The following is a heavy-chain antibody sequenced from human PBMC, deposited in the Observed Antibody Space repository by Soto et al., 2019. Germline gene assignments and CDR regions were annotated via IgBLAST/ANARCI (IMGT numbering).Heavy chain of an antibody. CDR3: VKDAADSGYAFDL. CDR1: GFTFSRDA. J-gene: IGHJ3*01. V-gene: IGHV3-33*06. Sequence: QLVESGGGVVQPGRSLRLSCAASGFTFSRDAMHWVRQAPGKGLEWVAFIWSDGSNEYYADSVKGRAIISRDNSENSVYLQMNSLRGEDTAVYFCVKDAADSGYAFDLWGQGTMVTVSS. CDR2: IWSDGSNE. D-gene: IGHD3-10*01.